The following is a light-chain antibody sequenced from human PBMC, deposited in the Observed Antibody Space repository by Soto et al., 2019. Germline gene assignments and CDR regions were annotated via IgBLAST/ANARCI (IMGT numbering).Light chain of an antibody. CDR2: END. CDR3: GTWDTSLSSGV. V-gene: IGLV1-51*02. Sequence: VLTQPPSVSAAPGQTVTISCSGSTSNIRNNYVSWYQQLPGTAPKLLIYENDKRPSGIPDRFSGSKSGASATLGITGLQTGDEADYYCGTWDTSLSSGVFGGGTKLTVL. J-gene: IGLJ3*02. CDR1: TSNIRNNY.